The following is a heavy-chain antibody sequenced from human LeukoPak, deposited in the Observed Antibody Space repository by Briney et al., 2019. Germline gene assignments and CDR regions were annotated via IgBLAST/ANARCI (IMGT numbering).Heavy chain of an antibody. J-gene: IGHJ6*02. CDR2: IIPIFGTA. D-gene: IGHD5-18*01. CDR1: GYTFTGYY. CDR3: ARKDTAMAPSGYYGMDV. Sequence: SVKVSCKASGYTFTGYYMHWVRQAPGQGLEWMGGIIPIFGTANYAQKFQGRVTITADESTSTAYMELSSLRSEDTAVYCCARKDTAMAPSGYYGMDVWGQGTTVTVSS. V-gene: IGHV1-69*13.